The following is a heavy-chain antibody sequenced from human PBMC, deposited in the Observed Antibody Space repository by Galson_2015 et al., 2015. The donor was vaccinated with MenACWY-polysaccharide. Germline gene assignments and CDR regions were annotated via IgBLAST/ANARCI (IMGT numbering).Heavy chain of an antibody. CDR2: IAYDGSNE. V-gene: IGHV3-30*18. CDR1: GFTFRSYG. Sequence: SLRLSCAASGFTFRSYGMHWFRQAPGKGLEWVAVIAYDGSNEYYGDSVKGRFTISRDNSKNTLFLQMSSLRVEDTAVYYCAKEGLRGSINNGMDVWGQGTTVTVSS. D-gene: IGHD4-17*01. J-gene: IGHJ6*02. CDR3: AKEGLRGSINNGMDV.